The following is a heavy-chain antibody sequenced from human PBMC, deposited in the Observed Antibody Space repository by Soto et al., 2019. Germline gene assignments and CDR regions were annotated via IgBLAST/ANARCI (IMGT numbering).Heavy chain of an antibody. CDR2: IYWDDDK. Sequence: QITLKESGPTLVKPTQTLTLTCTFSGFSLSTSGVGVGWIRQPPGKALEWLALIYWDDDKRYSPSLKSRLTITTDTSKNQVVLTMTNMHPVDTATYYCAHRGRGYSGFVFDYWGQGTLVTVSS. CDR3: AHRGRGYSGFVFDY. CDR1: GFSLSTSGVG. J-gene: IGHJ4*02. D-gene: IGHD5-12*01. V-gene: IGHV2-5*02.